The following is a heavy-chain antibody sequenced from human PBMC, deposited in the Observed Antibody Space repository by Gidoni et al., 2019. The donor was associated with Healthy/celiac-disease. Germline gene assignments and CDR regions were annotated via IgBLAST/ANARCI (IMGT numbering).Heavy chain of an antibody. D-gene: IGHD3-10*01. V-gene: IGHV2-26*01. CDR1: GSAPSNARMG. CDR3: ARIPDQITMVRGSEYYFDY. CDR2: IFSNDEK. J-gene: IGHJ4*02. Sequence: VSTKEAGPVLVKQTATLTLTCTDSGSAPSNARMGGSWIRQPPGKALGWLAHIFSNDEKSYSTSLKSRLTISKDTSISQVVLTMTNLVPVDTATYYCARIPDQITMVRGSEYYFDYWGQGTLVTVSS.